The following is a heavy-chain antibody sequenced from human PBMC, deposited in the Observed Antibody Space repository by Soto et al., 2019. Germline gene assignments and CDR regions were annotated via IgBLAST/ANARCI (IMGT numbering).Heavy chain of an antibody. CDR1: GGTFSSYD. D-gene: IGHD3-22*01. CDR3: ARSRANYYDSRGYYYSTFDY. CDR2: IIPMFGTA. Sequence: QVQLVQSGAEVKKPGSSVKVSCKTSGGTFSSYDISWVRQAPGQGLEWMGGIIPMFGTANYAQKFQGRVTITADESTSTAYMELSSLRSEDTAVYYCARSRANYYDSRGYYYSTFDYWGQGTLVTVSS. J-gene: IGHJ4*02. V-gene: IGHV1-69*12.